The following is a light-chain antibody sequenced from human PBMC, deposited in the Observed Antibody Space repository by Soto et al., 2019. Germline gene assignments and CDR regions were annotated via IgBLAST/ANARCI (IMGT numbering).Light chain of an antibody. CDR1: QSLTKNY. V-gene: IGKV3-20*01. CDR3: QQYEAVAT. Sequence: EILLTPSPCTLSLSAGDRATLSCRASQSLTKNYSAWYQQNPGRALRLLIHGASTRATGIPDRFSGSGSGTDFTLTISRLEPEDVAVYDCQQYEAVATFGQGTKVDIK. CDR2: GAS. J-gene: IGKJ1*01.